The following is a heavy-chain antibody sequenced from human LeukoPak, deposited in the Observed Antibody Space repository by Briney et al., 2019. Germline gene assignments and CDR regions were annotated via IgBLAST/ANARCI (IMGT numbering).Heavy chain of an antibody. Sequence: PSETLSLTCAVYNKSQSFYYWTFIPQSPAKGLEWIGEINHSGSTNYNPSLKSRITISVDTSKNQFSLKLSSVTAANTALFHCAYSSGYQQHWGQGTLVTVSS. D-gene: IGHD3-22*01. J-gene: IGHJ1*01. V-gene: IGHV4-34*01. CDR1: NKSQSFYY. CDR2: INHSGST. CDR3: AYSSGYQQH.